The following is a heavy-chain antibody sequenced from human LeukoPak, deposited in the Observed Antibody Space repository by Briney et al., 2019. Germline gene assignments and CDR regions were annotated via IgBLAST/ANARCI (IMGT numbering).Heavy chain of an antibody. D-gene: IGHD3-3*01. CDR3: ARQGADDFWSGSPYNWFDP. CDR2: INHSGST. J-gene: IGHJ5*02. V-gene: IGHV4-34*01. CDR1: GGSFSGYY. Sequence: SETLSLTCAVYGGSFSGYYWSWIRQPPGKGLEWIGEINHSGSTNYNPSLKSRVTISVDTSKNQFSLKLSSVTAADTAVYYCARQGADDFWSGSPYNWFDPWGQGTLVTVSS.